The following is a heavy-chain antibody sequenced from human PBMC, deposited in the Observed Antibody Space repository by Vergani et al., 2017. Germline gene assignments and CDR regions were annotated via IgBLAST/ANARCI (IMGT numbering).Heavy chain of an antibody. Sequence: QVQLVQSGAEVKKPGASVKVSCKVSGYTLTELSMHWVRQAPGKGLEWMGGFDPEDGETIYAQKFQGRVTMTEDTSTDTAYMELSSLRSEDTAVYYCATDISVSSGYYHAFDIWGQGTMVTVSS. J-gene: IGHJ3*02. V-gene: IGHV1-24*01. CDR1: GYTLTELS. CDR3: ATDISVSSGYYHAFDI. D-gene: IGHD3-22*01. CDR2: FDPEDGET.